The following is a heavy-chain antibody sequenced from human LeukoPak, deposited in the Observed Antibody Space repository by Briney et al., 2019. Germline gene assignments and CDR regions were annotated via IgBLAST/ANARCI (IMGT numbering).Heavy chain of an antibody. V-gene: IGHV4-4*09. J-gene: IGHJ4*02. D-gene: IGHD1-7*01. CDR3: TRHGAGTTIELDY. CDR1: GASISDYY. CDR2: IYTSGST. Sequence: SETLSLTCTVSGASISDYYWSWIRQPPGKGLEWIGHIYTSGSTKYNPSLRSRVTISADTSKNQFSLKLSSVTAADTAVYYCTRHGAGTTIELDYWGQETLVTVSS.